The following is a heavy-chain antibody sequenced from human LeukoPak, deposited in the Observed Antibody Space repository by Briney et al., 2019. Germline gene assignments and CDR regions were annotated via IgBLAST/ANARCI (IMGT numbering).Heavy chain of an antibody. Sequence: PGGSLRLSYAASGFTFSSYGMHWVRQAPGKGLEWVAVISYDGSNKYYADSVKGRFTISRGNSKNTLYLQMNSLRAEDTAVYYCVWELDAFDIWGQGTMVTVSS. CDR3: VWELDAFDI. CDR1: GFTFSSYG. V-gene: IGHV3-30*03. CDR2: ISYDGSNK. J-gene: IGHJ3*02.